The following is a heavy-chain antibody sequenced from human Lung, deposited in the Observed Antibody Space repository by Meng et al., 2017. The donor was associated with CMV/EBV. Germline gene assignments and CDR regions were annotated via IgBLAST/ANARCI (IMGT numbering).Heavy chain of an antibody. J-gene: IGHJ3*01. D-gene: IGHD5-12*01. CDR1: GYTPSGLS. V-gene: IGHV1-24*01. CDR2: SDPEDGDS. CDR3: ATVHASGAFDL. Sequence: ASXXVSCKVSGYTPSGLSRHWVRQAPGKGLEWMGYSDPEDGDSLYAQKFQGRVTMTEDTSADTAYMELSSLRSEDTAVYYCATVHASGAFDLWVPGTMVTVSS.